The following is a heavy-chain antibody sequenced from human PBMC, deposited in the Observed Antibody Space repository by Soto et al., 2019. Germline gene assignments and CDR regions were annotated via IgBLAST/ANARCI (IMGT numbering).Heavy chain of an antibody. D-gene: IGHD6-13*01. J-gene: IGHJ3*02. CDR2: ISYDGSNK. CDR1: GFTFSSYA. CDR3: ARSSSWSHGAFDI. Sequence: GGSLRLSCAASGFTFSSYAMHWVRQAPGKGLEWVAVISYDGSNKYYADSVKGRFTISRDNSKNTLYLQMNSLRAEDTAVYYCARSSSWSHGAFDIWGQGTMVTVSS. V-gene: IGHV3-30-3*01.